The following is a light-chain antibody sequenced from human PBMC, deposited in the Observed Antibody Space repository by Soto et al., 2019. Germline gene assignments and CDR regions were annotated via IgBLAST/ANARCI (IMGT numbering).Light chain of an antibody. CDR1: SSDVGGYNY. CDR2: DVS. J-gene: IGLJ2*01. CDR3: SSYTSSSTLEGGAV. V-gene: IGLV2-14*01. Sequence: QSALTQPASVSGSPGQSITISCTGTSSDVGGYNYVSWYQQHPGKAPKLMIYDVSNRPSGVSNRFSGSKSGNTASLTISGLQAEDEADYYCSSYTSSSTLEGGAVFGGGTKLTVL.